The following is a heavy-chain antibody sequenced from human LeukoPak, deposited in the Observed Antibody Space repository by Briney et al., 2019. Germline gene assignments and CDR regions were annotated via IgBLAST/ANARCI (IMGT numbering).Heavy chain of an antibody. CDR2: IYYSGST. J-gene: IGHJ3*02. CDR1: GGSISSGDYY. CDR3: ARDGFIAENDAFDI. D-gene: IGHD6-13*01. V-gene: IGHV4-61*08. Sequence: SETLSLTCTVSGGSISSGDYYWSWIRQPPGKGLEWIGYIYYSGSTNYNPSLKSRVTISVDTSKNQFSLKLSSVTAADTAVYYCARDGFIAENDAFDIWGQGTMVTVSS.